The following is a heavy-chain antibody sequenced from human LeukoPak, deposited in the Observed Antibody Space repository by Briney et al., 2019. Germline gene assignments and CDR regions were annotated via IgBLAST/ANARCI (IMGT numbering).Heavy chain of an antibody. Sequence: TGGSLRLSCAASRFTFSSYEMNWVRQAPGKGLEWVSYISGSGIKHYTDSVKGRFTISRDNAKNSLYLQMNSLRVEDTAVYYCAREDTGVAFDIWGQGTTVTV. J-gene: IGHJ3*02. D-gene: IGHD2-8*01. CDR3: AREDTGVAFDI. CDR1: RFTFSSYE. CDR2: ISGSGIK. V-gene: IGHV3-48*03.